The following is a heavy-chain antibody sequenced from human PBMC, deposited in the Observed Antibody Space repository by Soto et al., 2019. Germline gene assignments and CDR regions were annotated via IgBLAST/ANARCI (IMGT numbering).Heavy chain of an antibody. CDR1: GYTFTDYY. D-gene: IGHD3-10*01. CDR2: THPITGDT. CDR3: ATPRGKGNWFDR. J-gene: IGHJ5*02. V-gene: IGHV1-2*02. Sequence: ASVKVSCKASGYTFTDYYIHWVRQAPGQGLQWMGWTHPITGDTNYEQRFQGRVTMTRDMSISTAYMELSGLTSDDTAVYYCATPRGKGNWFDRWVQGTLVTVSS.